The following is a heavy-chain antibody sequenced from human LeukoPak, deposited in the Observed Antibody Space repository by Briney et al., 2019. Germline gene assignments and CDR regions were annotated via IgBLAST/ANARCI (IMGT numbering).Heavy chain of an antibody. J-gene: IGHJ4*02. CDR1: GLTFISYS. V-gene: IGHV3-21*01. Sequence: GSLRLSCAASGLTFISYSMNWVRHAPGKGLEWVSSISSSSSYIYYADSVKGRFTISRDNAKNSLYLQMNSLRAEDTAVYYCAREPRGSSSWRTFDYWGQGTLVTVSS. CDR2: ISSSSSYI. D-gene: IGHD6-13*01. CDR3: AREPRGSSSWRTFDY.